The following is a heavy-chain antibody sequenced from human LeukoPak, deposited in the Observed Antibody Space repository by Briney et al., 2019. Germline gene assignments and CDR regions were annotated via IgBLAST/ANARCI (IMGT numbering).Heavy chain of an antibody. V-gene: IGHV3-48*04. D-gene: IGHD3-16*01. CDR1: GFTVSSNY. CDR3: TRSRPVGGITFDN. CDR2: IDPRSGPT. Sequence: GGSLRLSCAASGFTVSSNYMSWVRQAPGKGLEWVSFIDPRSGPTYYSDSVRGRFAISRDDAKNSLYLQMNSLRGEDTAVYYCTRSRPVGGITFDNWGQGTLVTVSS. J-gene: IGHJ4*02.